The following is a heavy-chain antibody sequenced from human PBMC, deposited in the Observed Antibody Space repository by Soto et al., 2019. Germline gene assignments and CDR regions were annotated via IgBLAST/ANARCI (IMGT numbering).Heavy chain of an antibody. V-gene: IGHV6-1*01. CDR2: TYYRSKWYN. CDR3: SSDSGNSDILTGYSLFDY. J-gene: IGHJ4*02. Sequence: KQSQTLSLTCAISGDSVSSNSAACDWVRQSPSRGLEWLGRTYYRSKWYNDYAGSVKSRITINTDTSKNQFSLQLNSVTPEYTAVYYCSSDSGNSDILTGYSLFDYWGQGTLVTVSS. CDR1: GDSVSSNSAA. D-gene: IGHD3-9*01.